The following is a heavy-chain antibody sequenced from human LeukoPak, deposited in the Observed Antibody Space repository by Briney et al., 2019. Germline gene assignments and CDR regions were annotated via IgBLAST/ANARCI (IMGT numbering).Heavy chain of an antibody. D-gene: IGHD6-19*01. CDR1: GFTFSSYS. V-gene: IGHV3-21*05. CDR3: AKRSAESSGYFDY. J-gene: IGHJ4*02. CDR2: ISSSSSPI. Sequence: GGSLRLSCAASGFTFSSYSMNWVRQAPGKGLEWVSYISSSSSPIYYADSVKGRFTVSRDNAKNSLYLQMNSLRAEDTAVYYCAKRSAESSGYFDYWGQGTLVTVSS.